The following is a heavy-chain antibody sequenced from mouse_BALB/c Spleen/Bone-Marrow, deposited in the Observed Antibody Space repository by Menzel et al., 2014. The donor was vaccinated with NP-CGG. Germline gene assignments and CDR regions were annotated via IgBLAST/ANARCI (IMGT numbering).Heavy chain of an antibody. J-gene: IGHJ1*01. CDR3: AREEGYDYGSSPYFDD. CDR2: INPYNGDT. CDR1: GYSFTGYF. V-gene: IGHV1-20*02. D-gene: IGHD1-1*01. Sequence: EVQLQQSGPELVKPGASVKISCKASGYSFTGYFMNWVMQSHGKSLEWIGRINPYNGDTFYNQKFRGKATLTVDKSSSATHMELRTLASDDSAFYYCAREEGYDYGSSPYFDDWGEGTTLTVSS.